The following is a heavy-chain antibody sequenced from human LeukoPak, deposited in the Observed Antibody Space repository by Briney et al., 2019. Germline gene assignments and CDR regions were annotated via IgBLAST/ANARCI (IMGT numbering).Heavy chain of an antibody. CDR1: GFTFSSYW. J-gene: IGHJ5*02. CDR2: IKQDGSEK. Sequence: PGGSLRLSCAASGFTFSSYWMSWVRQAPGKGLEWVANIKQDGSEKYYVDSEKGRFTISRDNAKNSLYLQMNSLRAEDTAVYYCAREIGYDSSGYYGGTDWFDPWGQGTLVTVSS. V-gene: IGHV3-7*01. D-gene: IGHD3-22*01. CDR3: AREIGYDSSGYYGGTDWFDP.